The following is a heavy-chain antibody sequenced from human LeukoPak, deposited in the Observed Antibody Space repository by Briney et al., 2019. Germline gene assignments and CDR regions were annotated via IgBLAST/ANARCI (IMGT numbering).Heavy chain of an antibody. V-gene: IGHV3-48*04. Sequence: PGGSLRLSCAASGFTFGPYTMNWVRQAPGKGLEWVSYISSSSDTIYYADSVKGRFTISRDNAKNSLYLQMNSLRAEDTAVYYCVRGREDVVVVPAAIGGDYWGQGTLVTVSS. CDR1: GFTFGPYT. J-gene: IGHJ4*02. CDR3: VRGREDVVVVPAAIGGDY. CDR2: ISSSSDTI. D-gene: IGHD2-2*02.